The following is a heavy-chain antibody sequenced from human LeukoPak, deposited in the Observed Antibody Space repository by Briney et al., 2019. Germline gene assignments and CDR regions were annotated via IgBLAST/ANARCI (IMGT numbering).Heavy chain of an antibody. Sequence: ASVKLSCTASGYTFTRYYMHWVRQAPGQGLEWMGIINPSVGSTSYAQKFQGRVTLTRDTSTSTVYMELSSLRSEDTAVYYCARGNGKPIQRLDPWGQGTLVTASS. V-gene: IGHV1-46*03. CDR3: ARGNGKPIQRLDP. D-gene: IGHD1-14*01. J-gene: IGHJ5*02. CDR2: INPSVGST. CDR1: GYTFTRYY.